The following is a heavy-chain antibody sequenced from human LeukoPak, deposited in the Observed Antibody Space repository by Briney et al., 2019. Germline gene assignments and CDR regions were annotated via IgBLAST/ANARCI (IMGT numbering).Heavy chain of an antibody. CDR3: AKDIAQGYTFGSIEQDY. CDR2: ISESGSGT. V-gene: IGHV3-23*01. Sequence: PGGSLRLSCAVSGLTFSRYAMSWVRQAPGKGLEWVSAISESGSGTYYADSVKGRYTISRDNSKDTLSLQMNSLRAEDTAVYYCAKDIAQGYTFGSIEQDYWGQGTLDTVSS. D-gene: IGHD5-18*01. J-gene: IGHJ4*02. CDR1: GLTFSRYA.